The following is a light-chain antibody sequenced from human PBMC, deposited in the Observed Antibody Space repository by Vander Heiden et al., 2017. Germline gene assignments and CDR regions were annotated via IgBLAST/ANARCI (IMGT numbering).Light chain of an antibody. Sequence: DIVMTQSPLSLPVTPGESASISCRSSQSLRHSNGKNYLDWYLQKPGQSPQLLIYLGSDRASGVPDRFSGSGSGTDFTLKISSVDAEDVGVYYCMQALQTPWTFGQGTKVQIK. CDR2: LGS. CDR1: QSLRHSNGKNY. CDR3: MQALQTPWT. J-gene: IGKJ1*01. V-gene: IGKV2-28*01.